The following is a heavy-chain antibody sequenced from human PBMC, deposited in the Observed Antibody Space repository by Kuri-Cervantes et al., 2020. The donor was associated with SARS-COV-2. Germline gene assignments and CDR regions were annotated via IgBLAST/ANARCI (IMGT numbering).Heavy chain of an antibody. CDR2: TSADRTKE. V-gene: IGHV3-33*05. CDR1: GFTLSSYG. D-gene: IGHD3-22*01. CDR3: ARDSDTTGYYWYFDL. Sequence: GGSLRLSFAASGFTLSSYGIHWVRQAPGKGLEWVVATSADRTKEYYLDSVKGRFAISRDNSKNAVYLQINSLRAEDTAVYYCARDSDTTGYYWYFDLWGRGTLVTVSS. J-gene: IGHJ2*01.